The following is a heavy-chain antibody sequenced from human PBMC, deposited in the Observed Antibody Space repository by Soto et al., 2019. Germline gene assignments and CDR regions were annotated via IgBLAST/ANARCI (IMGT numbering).Heavy chain of an antibody. CDR1: GYTFTSYD. CDR2: MNPNSGNT. CDR3: ARGHVSSVVVVAARAFDI. J-gene: IGHJ3*02. V-gene: IGHV1-8*01. D-gene: IGHD2-15*01. Sequence: ASVKVSCKASGYTFTSYDINWVRQATGQGLVWMGWMNPNSGNTGYAQKFQGRVTMTRNTSISTAYMELSSLRSEDTAVYYCARGHVSSVVVVAARAFDIWGQGTMVTVSS.